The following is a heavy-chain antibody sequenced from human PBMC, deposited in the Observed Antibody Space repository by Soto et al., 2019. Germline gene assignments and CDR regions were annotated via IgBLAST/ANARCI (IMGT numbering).Heavy chain of an antibody. CDR2: ILNDASGH. V-gene: IGHV3-33*01. CDR3: ARDDDYPDNGFDY. Sequence: QVQLVESGGGVVQPGTSLRLSCAASGFTFSRHGMHWVRQTPGKGLEWLAVILNDASGHWYADSVKGRFTISSDNFENTLHLQINGLRLEDTAMYYCARDDDYPDNGFDYWGQGTLVTVSS. CDR1: GFTFSRHG. J-gene: IGHJ4*02. D-gene: IGHD4-17*01.